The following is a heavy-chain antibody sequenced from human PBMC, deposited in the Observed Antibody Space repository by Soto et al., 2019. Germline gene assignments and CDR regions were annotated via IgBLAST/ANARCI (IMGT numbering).Heavy chain of an antibody. J-gene: IGHJ4*02. CDR1: GFSVSNSW. CDR2: MKEDGTLQ. V-gene: IGHV3-7*01. D-gene: IGHD6-6*01. Sequence: GGSLRLSCAVSGFSVSNSWMSWVRQAPGKGLEWVAAMKEDGTLQYYVDPVKGRFTISRDNAKDLLFLDMSSLRGQDTAIYYCSRDLSSSSAYWGQGTQVTVSS. CDR3: SRDLSSSSAY.